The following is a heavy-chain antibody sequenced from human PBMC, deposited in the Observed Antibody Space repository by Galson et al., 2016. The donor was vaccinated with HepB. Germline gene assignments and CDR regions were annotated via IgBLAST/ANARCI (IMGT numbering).Heavy chain of an antibody. D-gene: IGHD3-10*01. CDR2: INNDGSST. CDR1: GITFSYYG. J-gene: IGHJ4*02. Sequence: LRLSCAASGITFSYYGMFWARQAPGKGLEWVSHINNDGSSTTYADSVKGRFTISRANAKNTLYLQMNSLRVGDTAVYYCAVGGTGSFDYWGQGSLVTVSS. V-gene: IGHV3-74*01. CDR3: AVGGTGSFDY.